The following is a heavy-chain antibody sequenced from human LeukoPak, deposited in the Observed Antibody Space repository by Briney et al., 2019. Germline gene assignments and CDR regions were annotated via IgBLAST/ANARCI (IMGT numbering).Heavy chain of an antibody. V-gene: IGHV3-74*01. Sequence: GGSLRLSCVTSGFTFSSYWMHWVRQGPGKGLVWVSRVYRDAPNYADSVKGRFTISIDNAQNTLYLQMNSLRAEDTAVYYCVRGNTGYGNFDQWGQGTLVTVSS. D-gene: IGHD5-12*01. J-gene: IGHJ4*02. CDR2: VYRDAP. CDR1: GFTFSSYW. CDR3: VRGNTGYGNFDQ.